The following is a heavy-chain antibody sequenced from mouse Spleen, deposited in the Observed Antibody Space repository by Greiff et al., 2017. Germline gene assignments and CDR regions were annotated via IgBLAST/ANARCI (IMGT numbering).Heavy chain of an antibody. Sequence: QVQLQQPGAELVMPGASVKLSCKASGYTFTSYWMHWVKQRPGQGLEWIGEIDPSDSYTNYNQKFKGKATLTVDKSSSTAYMQLSSLTSEDSAVYYCASPYGSSSWFAYWGQGTLVTVSA. D-gene: IGHD1-1*01. J-gene: IGHJ3*01. CDR1: GYTFTSYW. CDR3: ASPYGSSSWFAY. CDR2: IDPSDSYT. V-gene: IGHV1-69*01.